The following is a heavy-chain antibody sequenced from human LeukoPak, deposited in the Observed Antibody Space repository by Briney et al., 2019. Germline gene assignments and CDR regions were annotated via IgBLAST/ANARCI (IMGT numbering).Heavy chain of an antibody. CDR1: GDRFTSYW. V-gene: IGHV5-51*01. J-gene: IGHJ5*02. Sequence: GESLKISCKGYGDRFTSYWDAWVRQMPGKGLEWMGIIFRGDSDTRYSPSIQGQVTISVDRSISTAYLQWSSLKASDTAIYYCARRPLHSQNWLAPWGQGTLVTVSS. CDR2: IFRGDSDT. CDR3: ARRPLHSQNWLAP.